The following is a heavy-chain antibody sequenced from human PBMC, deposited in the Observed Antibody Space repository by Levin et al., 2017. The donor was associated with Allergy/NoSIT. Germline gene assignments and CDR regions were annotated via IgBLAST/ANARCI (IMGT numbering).Heavy chain of an antibody. J-gene: IGHJ4*02. Sequence: KPSETLSLTCTVSGGSFITSSYFWAWIRQPPGKGLEWLGSIYYRGTTYYNPSLKSRLTISIDTSTNQFSLKLRSVTAADTAVYYCARHTALLWFEELVFDSWGQGNLVAVSS. CDR1: GGSFITSSYF. CDR3: ARHTALLWFEELVFDS. V-gene: IGHV4-39*01. CDR2: IYYRGTT. D-gene: IGHD3-10*01.